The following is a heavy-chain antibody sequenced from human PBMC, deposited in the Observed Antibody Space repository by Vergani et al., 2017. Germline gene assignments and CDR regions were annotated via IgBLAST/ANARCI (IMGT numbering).Heavy chain of an antibody. V-gene: IGHV3-33*01. CDR2: IWYDGGNK. Sequence: QVQLVESGGGVVQPGRSLRLSCAASGFTFTTYAMHWVRQAPGKGLEWVAVIWYDGGNKYYADSVKGRFTISRDNSKNTLYLQMNSLRAEDTAVYYCASDRKYCRSSSCYSGRDPEDGYYFDYWGLGTLVTVSS. CDR3: ASDRKYCRSSSCYSGRDPEDGYYFDY. CDR1: GFTFTTYA. D-gene: IGHD2-2*01. J-gene: IGHJ4*02.